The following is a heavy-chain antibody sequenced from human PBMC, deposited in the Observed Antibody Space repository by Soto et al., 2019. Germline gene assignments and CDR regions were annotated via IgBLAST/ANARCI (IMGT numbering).Heavy chain of an antibody. CDR3: VGGQYYFDY. D-gene: IGHD3-10*01. V-gene: IGHV3-30*03. Sequence: QVQLVESGGGVVQPGRSLRLSCAASGFPFTSYGMHWVREGPDKGLEWVAIISYDGSDKYYADSVKGRFTISRDNSKNTLYLTMNSLRPEDTALYYCVGGQYYFDYRGQGTLVIVSS. J-gene: IGHJ4*02. CDR2: ISYDGSDK. CDR1: GFPFTSYG.